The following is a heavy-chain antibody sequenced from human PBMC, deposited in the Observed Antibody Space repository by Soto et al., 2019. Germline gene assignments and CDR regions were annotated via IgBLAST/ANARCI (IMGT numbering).Heavy chain of an antibody. CDR1: GFTFSSYA. CDR2: ISGSGGST. Sequence: EVQLLESGGGLVQPGGSLRLSCAASGFTFSSYAMSWVRQAPGKGLEWVSAISGSGGSTYYADSVKGRFTISRDNSKNTLYLQMTSLRAEDTAVYYCAKEPVDTAMVTYYYGMDVWGQGTTVTVSS. V-gene: IGHV3-23*01. J-gene: IGHJ6*02. D-gene: IGHD5-18*01. CDR3: AKEPVDTAMVTYYYGMDV.